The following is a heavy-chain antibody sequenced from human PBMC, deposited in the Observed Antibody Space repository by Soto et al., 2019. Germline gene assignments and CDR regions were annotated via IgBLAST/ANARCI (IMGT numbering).Heavy chain of an antibody. CDR2: MNPNSGNT. D-gene: IGHD2-2*01. CDR3: ARAPYCSSTSCYHWFDP. J-gene: IGHJ5*02. Sequence: ASVKVSCKASGYTFTSYDINWVRQATGQGLEWMGWMNPNSGNTGYAQKFQGSVTMTRNTSISTAYMELSSLRSEDTAVYYCARAPYCSSTSCYHWFDPWGQGTLVTVSS. V-gene: IGHV1-8*02. CDR1: GYTFTSYD.